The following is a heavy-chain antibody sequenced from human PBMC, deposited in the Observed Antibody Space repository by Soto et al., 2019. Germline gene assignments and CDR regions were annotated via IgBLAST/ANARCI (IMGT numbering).Heavy chain of an antibody. Sequence: QVQLVQSGAEVKKPGSSVKVSCKTSGVSFNNNGIGWVRQAPGHGLEWMVGVSHPCRTSNYARKFPGRISITADASTGTVNMELSSLTSEDTAQYYCARVLYYGSGSYSPYGMDVWGQGTTVTVSS. D-gene: IGHD3-10*01. J-gene: IGHJ6*02. CDR1: GVSFNNNG. CDR2: VSHPCRTS. V-gene: IGHV1-69*01. CDR3: ARVLYYGSGSYSPYGMDV.